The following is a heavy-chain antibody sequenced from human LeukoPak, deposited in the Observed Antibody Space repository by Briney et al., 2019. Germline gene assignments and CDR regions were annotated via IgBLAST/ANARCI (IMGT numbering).Heavy chain of an antibody. CDR2: ISWNSGSI. Sequence: GRSLRLSCAASGFTFDGYAMHWVRQAPGKGLEWVSGISWNSGSIGYADSVKGRFTISRDNAKNSLYLQMNSLRAEDTALYYCAKDIYGDYVFYYFDYWGQGTLVTVSS. V-gene: IGHV3-9*01. CDR3: AKDIYGDYVFYYFDY. D-gene: IGHD4-17*01. J-gene: IGHJ4*02. CDR1: GFTFDGYA.